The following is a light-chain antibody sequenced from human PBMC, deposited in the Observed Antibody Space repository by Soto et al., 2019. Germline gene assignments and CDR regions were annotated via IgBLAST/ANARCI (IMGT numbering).Light chain of an antibody. Sequence: ELVLPQSPATPPSSPGDRGTLSCSASESVTNYLAWYQQKPGQAPRLLVYDVSNRATGIPARFSGSGSGTEFTLTISSLQSEDFAVYYCHQYNNWPPWTFGQGTKVDIK. CDR3: HQYNNWPPWT. J-gene: IGKJ1*01. CDR2: DVS. V-gene: IGKV3-11*01. CDR1: ESVTNY.